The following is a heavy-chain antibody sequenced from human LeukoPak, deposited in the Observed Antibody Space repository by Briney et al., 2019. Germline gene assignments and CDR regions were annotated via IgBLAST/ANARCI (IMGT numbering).Heavy chain of an antibody. CDR2: INHSGST. CDR3: ARRILLWFGELHHYYFDY. J-gene: IGHJ4*02. D-gene: IGHD3-10*01. Sequence: PSETLSLTCAVYGGSFSGYYWSWIRQPPGKGLEWIGEINHSGSTNYNPSLKSRVTIPVDTSKNQFSLKLSSVTAADTAVYYCARRILLWFGELHHYYFDYWGQGTLVTVSS. V-gene: IGHV4-34*01. CDR1: GGSFSGYY.